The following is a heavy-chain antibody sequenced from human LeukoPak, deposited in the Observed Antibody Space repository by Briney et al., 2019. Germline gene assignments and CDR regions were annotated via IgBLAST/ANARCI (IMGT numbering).Heavy chain of an antibody. CDR3: ARELVAVASKGPFDY. V-gene: IGHV1-18*01. CDR2: ISAYNGNT. J-gene: IGHJ4*02. Sequence: ASVKVSCKASGYTFISYGISWVRQAPGQGLEWMGWISAYNGNTNFAQKLQGRVTMTTDTSTSTAYMELSSPRSEDTAVYYCARELVAVASKGPFDYWGQGTLVTVSS. D-gene: IGHD6-19*01. CDR1: GYTFISYG.